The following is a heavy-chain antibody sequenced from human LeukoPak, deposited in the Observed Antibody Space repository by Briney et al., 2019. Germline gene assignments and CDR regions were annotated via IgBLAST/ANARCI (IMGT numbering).Heavy chain of an antibody. J-gene: IGHJ6*03. CDR1: GFTFSSYA. V-gene: IGHV3-30*01. CDR2: ISYDGSNK. D-gene: IGHD5-24*01. Sequence: GGSLRLSCAASGFTFSSYAMHWVRQAPGKGLEWVAVISYDGSNKYYADSVKGRFTISRDNSKNTLYLQMNSLRAEDTAVYYCARPSMMANYYYYYMDVWGKGTTGTVSS. CDR3: ARPSMMANYYYYYMDV.